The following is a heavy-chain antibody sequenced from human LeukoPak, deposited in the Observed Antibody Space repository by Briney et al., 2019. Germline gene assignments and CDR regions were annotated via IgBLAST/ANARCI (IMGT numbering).Heavy chain of an antibody. V-gene: IGHV5-51*01. D-gene: IGHD2-15*01. Sequence: RGESLKISCKGSGYSFTSYWIGWVRQMPGKGLEWTGIIYPGDSDTRYSPSFQGQVTISADKSISTAYLQWSSLKASDTAMYYCARERPYCSGGSCSKAFDYWGQGTLVTVSS. CDR3: ARERPYCSGGSCSKAFDY. J-gene: IGHJ4*02. CDR2: IYPGDSDT. CDR1: GYSFTSYW.